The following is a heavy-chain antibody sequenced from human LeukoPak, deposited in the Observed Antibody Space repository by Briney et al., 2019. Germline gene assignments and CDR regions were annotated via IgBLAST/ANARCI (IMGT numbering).Heavy chain of an antibody. J-gene: IGHJ5*02. Sequence: SVKVSCKASGGTFSSYAISWVRQAPGQGLEWMGGIIPIFGTANYAQKFQGRVTITADESTSTAYMELSSLRSEDTAVYYCARGLPAAIVWNWFDPWGQGTLATVSS. CDR1: GGTFSSYA. CDR3: ARGLPAAIVWNWFDP. D-gene: IGHD2-2*01. CDR2: IIPIFGTA. V-gene: IGHV1-69*01.